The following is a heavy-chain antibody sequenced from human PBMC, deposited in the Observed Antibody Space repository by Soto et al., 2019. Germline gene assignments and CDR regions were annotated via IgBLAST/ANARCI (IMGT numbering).Heavy chain of an antibody. V-gene: IGHV3-53*01. CDR3: ARGSGSLYYFDF. Sequence: PGGSLRLSCAASGFSVSTNYMTWVRQAPGKGLEWVSVLYSGGSTYYADSVKGRFTISRDNSKNTLHLQMNSLRAEDTAVYYCARGSGSLYYFDFWGRGTLVTVSS. CDR1: GFSVSTNY. D-gene: IGHD1-26*01. J-gene: IGHJ4*02. CDR2: LYSGGST.